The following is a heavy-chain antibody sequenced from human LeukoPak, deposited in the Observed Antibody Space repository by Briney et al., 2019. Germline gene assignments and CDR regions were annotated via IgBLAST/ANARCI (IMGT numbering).Heavy chain of an antibody. CDR1: GDSVSSNSAA. D-gene: IGHD6-19*01. CDR3: ARIHLSSIAVQSPFDY. Sequence: SQTLSLTCAISGDSVSSNSAAWNWIRQSPSGGLEWLGRTYYRSKWYNDYAVSVKSRITINPDTSKNQFSLQLNSVTPEDTAVYYCARIHLSSIAVQSPFDYWGQGTLVTVSS. J-gene: IGHJ4*02. V-gene: IGHV6-1*01. CDR2: TYYRSKWYN.